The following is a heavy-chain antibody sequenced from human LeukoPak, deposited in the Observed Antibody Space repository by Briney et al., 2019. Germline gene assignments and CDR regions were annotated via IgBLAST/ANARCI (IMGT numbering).Heavy chain of an antibody. CDR3: ARTGYYDSSGYYLAYYYGMDV. CDR1: GFTFSSYG. J-gene: IGHJ6*02. CDR2: IWYEGSNK. Sequence: GGSLRLSCPASGFTFSSYGMHWVRQAPAKGLEWVAVIWYEGSNKYYADSVKGRFTISRDNSKNTLYLQMNSLRAEDTAVYYCARTGYYDSSGYYLAYYYGMDVWGQGTTVTVSS. D-gene: IGHD3-22*01. V-gene: IGHV3-33*01.